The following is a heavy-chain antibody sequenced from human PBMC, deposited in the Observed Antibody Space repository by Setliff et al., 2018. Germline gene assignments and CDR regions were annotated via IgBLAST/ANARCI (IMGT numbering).Heavy chain of an antibody. CDR3: ARVAQYSSSSFYYYYYGMDV. CDR1: GGSINSSSYY. V-gene: IGHV4-39*07. D-gene: IGHD6-6*01. CDR2: IYYSGST. J-gene: IGHJ6*02. Sequence: SETLSLTCTVSGGSINSSSYYWGWIRQPPGKGLEWIGSIYYSGSTYYNPSLKSRVTISVDTSKNQFSLKLSSVTAADTAVYYCARVAQYSSSSFYYYYYGMDVWGQGTTVTVSS.